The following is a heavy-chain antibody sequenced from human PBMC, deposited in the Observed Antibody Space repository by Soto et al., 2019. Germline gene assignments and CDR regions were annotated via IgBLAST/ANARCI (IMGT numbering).Heavy chain of an antibody. J-gene: IGHJ6*02. V-gene: IGHV4-30-2*01. CDR3: ARGHDYYGMDV. Sequence: SETLSLTCTVSTGSISSGTYSWSWVRQPPGKGLEWIGYIYYSGTTYYTPSLKSRLTMSMDRANNYFSLNLTSVTAADTAVYFCARGHDYYGMDVWGQGIPVTVSS. CDR2: IYYSGTT. CDR1: TGSISSGTYS.